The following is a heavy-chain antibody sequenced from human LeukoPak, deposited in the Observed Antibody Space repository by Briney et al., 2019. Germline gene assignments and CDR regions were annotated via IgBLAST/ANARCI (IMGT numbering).Heavy chain of an antibody. Sequence: GGSLRLSCAASGFTFSSYGMHWVRQAPGKGLEWVAFIRYDGKNKNYADSVKGRFTISRDNSKNTLYLQMNSLRVEDTALYYCAKDRHSGSYNFDYWGQGTLVTVSS. V-gene: IGHV3-30*02. CDR2: IRYDGKNK. CDR3: AKDRHSGSYNFDY. D-gene: IGHD1-26*01. CDR1: GFTFSSYG. J-gene: IGHJ4*02.